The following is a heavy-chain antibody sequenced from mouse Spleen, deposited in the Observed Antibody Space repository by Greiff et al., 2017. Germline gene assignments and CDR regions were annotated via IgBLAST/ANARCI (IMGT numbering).Heavy chain of an antibody. CDR2: ISSGGDYI. CDR1: GFTFSSYA. D-gene: IGHD2-5*01. V-gene: IGHV5-9-1*02. Sequence: EVKLMESGEGLVKPGGSLKLSCAASGFTFSSYAMSWVRQTPEKRLEWVAYISSGGDYIYYADTVKGRFTISRDNARNTLYLQMSSLKSEDTAMYYCTRASSNFAWFAYWGQGTLVTVSA. CDR3: TRASSNFAWFAY. J-gene: IGHJ3*01.